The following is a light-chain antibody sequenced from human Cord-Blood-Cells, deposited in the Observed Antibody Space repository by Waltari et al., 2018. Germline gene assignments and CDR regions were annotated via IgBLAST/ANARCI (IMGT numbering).Light chain of an antibody. CDR2: EGS. V-gene: IGLV2-23*01. J-gene: IGLJ3*02. CDR3: CSYAGSSTWV. CDR1: CIAVWGYNL. Sequence: SALDQPPSVSGSPGQSITTSCPGTCIAVWGYNLVSWYQQHPGKAPKLMIYEGSKRPSGVSNRFSGSKAGNTASLTISGLQAEDEADYYCCSYAGSSTWVFGGGTKLTVL.